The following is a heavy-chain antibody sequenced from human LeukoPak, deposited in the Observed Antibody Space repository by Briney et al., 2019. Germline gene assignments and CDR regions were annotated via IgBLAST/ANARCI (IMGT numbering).Heavy chain of an antibody. CDR3: ARGTTYFDY. CDR1: GYTFTSYA. J-gene: IGHJ4*02. Sequence: ASVKVSCKASGYTFTSYAMNWVRQAPGQGLEWMGWISAYNGNTNYVQKLQGRVTMTTDTSTTTAYMELRSLRSDDTAVYYCARGTTYFDYWGQGTLVSVSS. D-gene: IGHD4-11*01. V-gene: IGHV1-18*01. CDR2: ISAYNGNT.